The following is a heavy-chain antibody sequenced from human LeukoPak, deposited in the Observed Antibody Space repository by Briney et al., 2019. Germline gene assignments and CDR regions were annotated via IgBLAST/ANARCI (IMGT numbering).Heavy chain of an antibody. CDR3: ARVVGSYYGSGSYPYYFDY. CDR2: INPSGGST. D-gene: IGHD3-10*01. Sequence: ASVKVSCKASGYTFTSYYMHWVRQAPGQGLEWMGIINPSGGSTSYAQKLQGRVTMTRDTSTGTVYMELSSLRSEDTAVYYCARVVGSYYGSGSYPYYFDYWGQGTLVTVSS. J-gene: IGHJ4*02. CDR1: GYTFTSYY. V-gene: IGHV1-46*01.